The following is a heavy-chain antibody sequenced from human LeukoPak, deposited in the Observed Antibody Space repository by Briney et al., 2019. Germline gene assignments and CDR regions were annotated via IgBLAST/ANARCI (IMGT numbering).Heavy chain of an antibody. J-gene: IGHJ4*02. CDR2: IYYSWST. CDR3: ARGELQFLEWLSFFDY. Sequence: SETLSLTCTVSGGSISSSSYYWGWIRQPPGKGLEWIGSIYYSWSTYYNPSLKSRVTISVDTSKNQFSLKLSSVTAADTAVYYCARGELQFLEWLSFFDYWGQGTLVTVSS. V-gene: IGHV4-39*01. CDR1: GGSISSSSYY. D-gene: IGHD3-3*01.